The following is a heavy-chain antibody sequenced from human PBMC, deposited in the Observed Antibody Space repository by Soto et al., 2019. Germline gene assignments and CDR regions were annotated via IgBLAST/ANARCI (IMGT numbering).Heavy chain of an antibody. CDR1: GGSFSGYC. V-gene: IGHV4-34*01. D-gene: IGHD6-13*01. Sequence: QVQLQQWGAGLLKPSETLSLNCAVYGGSFSGYCWSWIRQPPGKGLEWIGEINDSGGTNYNPYLTSRVSISVYTSKNQFSLSLRSVTAADTAVYHCARGRKAYSSSWYVDWGQGTLVTVSS. CDR2: INDSGGT. J-gene: IGHJ4*02. CDR3: ARGRKAYSSSWYVD.